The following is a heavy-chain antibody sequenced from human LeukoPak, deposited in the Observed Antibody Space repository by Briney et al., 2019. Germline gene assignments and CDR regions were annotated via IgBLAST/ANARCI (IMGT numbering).Heavy chain of an antibody. CDR1: GYTFTMYY. V-gene: IGHV1-46*01. D-gene: IGHD2-2*01. CDR3: AREKSSYCSSTSCYTNRRSDRRWFDP. J-gene: IGHJ5*02. Sequence: ASVKVSCKASGYTFTMYYIHWVRQAPGQGLEWMGMINPSDGATTYAQRFQGRVTMTRDTSISTAYMELSRLRSDDTAVYYCAREKSSYCSSTSCYTNRRSDRRWFDPWGQGSLVTVSS. CDR2: INPSDGAT.